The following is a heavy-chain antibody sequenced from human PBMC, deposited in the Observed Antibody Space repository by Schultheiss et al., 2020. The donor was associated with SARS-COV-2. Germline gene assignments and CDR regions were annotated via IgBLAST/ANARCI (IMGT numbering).Heavy chain of an antibody. CDR1: GFTVSSNA. CDR3: AKVNVPYDSSGWDAFDI. D-gene: IGHD3-22*01. J-gene: IGHJ3*02. CDR2: ISWNSGSI. V-gene: IGHV3-9*01. Sequence: SLKISCAASGFTVSSNAMSWVRQAPGKGLEWVSGISWNSGSIVYADSVKGRFTISRDNAKNSLYLQMNSLIAEDTALYYCAKVNVPYDSSGWDAFDIWGQGTMVTVSS.